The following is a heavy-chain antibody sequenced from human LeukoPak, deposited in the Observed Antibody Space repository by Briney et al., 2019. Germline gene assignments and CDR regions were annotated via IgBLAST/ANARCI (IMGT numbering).Heavy chain of an antibody. CDR3: ARDRGDGTAGFDY. V-gene: IGHV3-33*01. J-gene: IGHJ4*02. CDR1: GFTFSSDG. D-gene: IGHD3-16*01. CDR2: IWYDGSNK. Sequence: GGSLRLSCAASGFTFSSDGMRCVRQAPGRGREWGAGIWYDGSNKYYADSVKGRVTISRDNSKNTLYLQLNSLRAEDTAVYYCARDRGDGTAGFDYWGQGTLVTVSS.